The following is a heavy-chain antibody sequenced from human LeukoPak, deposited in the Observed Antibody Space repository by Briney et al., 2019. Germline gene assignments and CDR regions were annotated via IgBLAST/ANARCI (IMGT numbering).Heavy chain of an antibody. CDR1: GFTFSIYA. CDR3: AKDLAGSGSYSFDY. D-gene: IGHD1-26*01. Sequence: PGGSLRLSCAASGFTFSIYAMNWVRQAPGRGLEWVSAISGSGGSTYYADSVKGRFTISRDNSKNTLYLQMNSLRAEDTAVYYCAKDLAGSGSYSFDYWGQGTLVTVSS. V-gene: IGHV3-23*01. CDR2: ISGSGGST. J-gene: IGHJ4*02.